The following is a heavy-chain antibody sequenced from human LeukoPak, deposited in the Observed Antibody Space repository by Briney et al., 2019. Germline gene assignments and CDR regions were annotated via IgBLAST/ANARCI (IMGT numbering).Heavy chain of an antibody. J-gene: IGHJ4*02. Sequence: PGGSLRLSCAVSGFTFSSYWMSWFRQAPGKGLEWVANINQDGSQKFSVDSVKGRFTISRDNAKSSLSLQMNSLRVEDTAVYYCARDWFDGDYDRFDYWGQGTLVTVSS. CDR3: ARDWFDGDYDRFDY. CDR1: GFTFSSYW. V-gene: IGHV3-7*03. CDR2: INQDGSQK. D-gene: IGHD4-17*01.